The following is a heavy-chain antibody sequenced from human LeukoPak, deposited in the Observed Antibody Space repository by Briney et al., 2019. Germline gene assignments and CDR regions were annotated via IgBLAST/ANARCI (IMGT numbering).Heavy chain of an antibody. CDR2: IYYSGNT. CDR1: GGSFSGYY. Sequence: PSETLSLTCAVYGGSFSGYYWSWIRQPPGKGLEWIGYIYYSGNTNCNPSLKSRVTISVDTSNNQFSLNLSSVTAADTAVYYCARGPTRYYFDYWGQGTLVTVSS. J-gene: IGHJ4*02. V-gene: IGHV4-59*01. CDR3: ARGPTRYYFDY.